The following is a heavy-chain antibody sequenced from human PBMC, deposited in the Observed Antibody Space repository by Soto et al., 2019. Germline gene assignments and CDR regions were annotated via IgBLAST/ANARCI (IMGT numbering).Heavy chain of an antibody. D-gene: IGHD3-22*01. CDR1: GFIFGNAW. CDR2: IKSKTDGGTT. V-gene: IGHV3-15*07. J-gene: IGHJ4*01. CDR3: SIDSYINLIVVRLHY. Sequence: GGSLRVCCAASGFIFGNAWINWVRQAPGKGLEWVGRIKSKTDGGTTDYAAPVKGRFAISRDDSKNIVYMQMNSLKIEDTAVYFCSIDSYINLIVVRLHYWGHGTLVSVSS.